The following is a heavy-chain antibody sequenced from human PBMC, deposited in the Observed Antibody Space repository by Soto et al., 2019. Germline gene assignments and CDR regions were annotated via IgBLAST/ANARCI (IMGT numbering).Heavy chain of an antibody. CDR1: GFSFSSHG. V-gene: IGHV3-7*01. Sequence: EVQLVESGGGLVQPGGSLRLSCSASGFSFSSHGMTWVRQAPGKGLEWLANIKEDGTQKYYVDSVKGLCFFSSDNAKNSLSLQMHSLTAEDTAMYYCARDGRYCTWSDCKGDAFDLWGQGTVVTVSS. CDR2: IKEDGTQK. D-gene: IGHD2-8*01. CDR3: ARDGRYCTWSDCKGDAFDL. J-gene: IGHJ3*01.